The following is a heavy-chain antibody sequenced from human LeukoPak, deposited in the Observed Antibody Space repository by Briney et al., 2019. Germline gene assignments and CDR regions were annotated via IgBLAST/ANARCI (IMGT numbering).Heavy chain of an antibody. CDR1: GGTFSSYA. J-gene: IGHJ4*02. CDR3: ARDPQPGIAAAGNFDY. Sequence: ASVKVSCKASGGTFSSYAISWVRQAPGQGLEWMGAIIPIFGTANYAQKFQGRVTITADESTSTAYMELSSLRSEDTAVYYCARDPQPGIAAAGNFDYWGQGTLVTVSS. D-gene: IGHD6-13*01. V-gene: IGHV1-69*01. CDR2: IIPIFGTA.